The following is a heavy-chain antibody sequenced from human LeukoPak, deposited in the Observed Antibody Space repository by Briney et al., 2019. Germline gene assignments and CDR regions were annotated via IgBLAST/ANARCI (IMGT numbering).Heavy chain of an antibody. V-gene: IGHV4-61*02. CDR3: AADYYDSSGYYAY. J-gene: IGHJ4*02. CDR1: GGSISSGSYY. CDR2: IYTSGST. Sequence: KTSETLSLTCTVSGGSISSGSYYWSWIRQPAGKGLEWIGRIYTSGSTNYNPSLKSRVTISVDTSKNQFSLKLSSVTAADTAVYYCAADYYDSSGYYAYWGQGTLVTVSS. D-gene: IGHD3-22*01.